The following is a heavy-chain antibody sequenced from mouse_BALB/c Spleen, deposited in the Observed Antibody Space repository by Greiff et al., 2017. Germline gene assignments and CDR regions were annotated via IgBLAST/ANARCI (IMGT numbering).Heavy chain of an antibody. V-gene: IGHV1S81*02. J-gene: IGHJ3*01. CDR3: ARENYGFAY. D-gene: IGHD1-1*01. CDR2: INPSNGRT. CDR1: GYTFTSYW. Sequence: QVQLQQSGAELVKPGASVKLSCKASGYTFTSYWMHWVKQRPGQGLEWIGEINPSNGRTNYNEKFKSKATLTVDKSSSTAYMQLSSLTSEDSAVYYCARENYGFAYWGQGTLVTVSA.